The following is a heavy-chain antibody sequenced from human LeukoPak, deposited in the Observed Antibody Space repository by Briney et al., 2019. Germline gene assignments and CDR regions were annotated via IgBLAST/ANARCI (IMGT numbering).Heavy chain of an antibody. CDR1: GLTFISPW. J-gene: IGHJ5*02. Sequence: PGGSLRLSCAASGLTFISPWMHWVRQAPGKGLVWVSRLNTDGSSTVYADSVKGRFTISRDNAKNTLYLQMNSLRAEDTAVYYCARGYYDSNDSNRSNWFEPWGQGTLVTVSS. CDR3: ARGYYDSNDSNRSNWFEP. CDR2: LNTDGSST. V-gene: IGHV3-74*01. D-gene: IGHD3-22*01.